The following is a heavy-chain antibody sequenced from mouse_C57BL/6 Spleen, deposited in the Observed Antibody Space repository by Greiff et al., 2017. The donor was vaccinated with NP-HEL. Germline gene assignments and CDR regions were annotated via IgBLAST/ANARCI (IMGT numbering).Heavy chain of an antibody. CDR2: ISYDGSN. CDR3: ARSNYVDWFAY. D-gene: IGHD2-5*01. J-gene: IGHJ3*01. V-gene: IGHV3-6*01. Sequence: EVQLQQSGPGLVKPSQSLSLTCSVTGYSITSGYYWNWIRQFPGNKLEWMGYISYDGSNNYNPSLKNRISITRDTSKNQFFLKLNSVTTEDTATYYCARSNYVDWFAYWGQGTLVTVSA. CDR1: GYSITSGYY.